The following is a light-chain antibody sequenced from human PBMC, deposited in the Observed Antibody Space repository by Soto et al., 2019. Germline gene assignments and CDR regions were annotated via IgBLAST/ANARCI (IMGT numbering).Light chain of an antibody. J-gene: IGKJ1*01. V-gene: IGKV3-20*01. Sequence: IVLKQSPAVLSLSQGERATLSCRASQSVSRSYLAWYQQKPGQAPRLLIYGASTRATGIPDRISGSGSGTDFTLTISRLEPEDFAVFYCQQYGSMTWTFGQGTKV. CDR2: GAS. CDR3: QQYGSMTWT. CDR1: QSVSRSY.